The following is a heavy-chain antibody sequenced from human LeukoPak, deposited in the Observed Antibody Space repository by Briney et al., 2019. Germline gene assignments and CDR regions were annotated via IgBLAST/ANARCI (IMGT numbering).Heavy chain of an antibody. CDR1: GFTFSSYA. Sequence: GRSLRLSCAASGFTFSSYAMHWVRQAPGKGLEWVSVIYSGGSTYYADSVKGRFTISRDNSKNTLYLQMNSLRAEDTAVYYCARVATTGSGGYWGQGTLVTVSS. J-gene: IGHJ4*02. CDR2: IYSGGST. CDR3: ARVATTGSGGY. D-gene: IGHD4-17*01. V-gene: IGHV3-66*01.